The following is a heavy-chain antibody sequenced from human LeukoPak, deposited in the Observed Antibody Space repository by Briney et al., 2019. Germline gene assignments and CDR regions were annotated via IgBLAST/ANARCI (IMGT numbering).Heavy chain of an antibody. CDR1: GDSITSGSYY. Sequence: SETLSLTCTVSGDSITSGSYYWGWIRQPPGRELEWIGSIYYSGKTYYNPSLKSRVTISIDTSNNEFSLTLTSVTAADTAVYYCARDDPNYYGSGRAFDIWGQGTMVTVSS. CDR2: IYYSGKT. CDR3: ARDDPNYYGSGRAFDI. J-gene: IGHJ3*02. D-gene: IGHD3-10*01. V-gene: IGHV4-39*07.